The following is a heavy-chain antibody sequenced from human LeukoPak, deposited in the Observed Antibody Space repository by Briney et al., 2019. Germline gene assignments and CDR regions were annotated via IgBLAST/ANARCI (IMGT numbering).Heavy chain of an antibody. CDR1: GGSISSYY. D-gene: IGHD2-8*01. CDR3: ARYATRNGPNWFDP. CDR2: IHSTGTT. Sequence: SETLSLTCTVSGGSISSYYWGWIRQPPGKGLEWIGWIHSTGTTKYDPSLTGRVTISVTTSKNQFSLKLTSVTAADTAFYYCARYATRNGPNWFDPWGRGTLVTVSS. J-gene: IGHJ5*02. V-gene: IGHV4-59*01.